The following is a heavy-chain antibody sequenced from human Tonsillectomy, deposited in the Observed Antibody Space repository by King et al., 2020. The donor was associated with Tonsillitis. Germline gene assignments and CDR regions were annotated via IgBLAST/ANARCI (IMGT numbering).Heavy chain of an antibody. CDR3: AKDHYYHCSGYYYHY. J-gene: IGHJ4*02. V-gene: IGHV3-23*03. D-gene: IGHD3-22*01. CDR1: GFTFSSYA. CDR2: IYSGGSST. Sequence: VQLVESGGGLVQPGGSLRLSCAASGFTFSSYAMSWVRQAPGKGLEWVSVIYSGGSSTYYADSVKGRFTISRDDSKNTLYLQLNSLRAEDTAVYYCAKDHYYHCSGYYYHYWGQGTLVTVSS.